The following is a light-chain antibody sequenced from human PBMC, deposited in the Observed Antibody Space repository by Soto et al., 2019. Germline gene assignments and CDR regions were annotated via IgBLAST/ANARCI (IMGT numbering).Light chain of an antibody. V-gene: IGKV3-20*01. Sequence: EIVLTQSPGTLSLSPGERATLSCRSSQSIRSNYLAWYQQKPGQAPRFLIYGAFSRATGIPDRFSGGGSGTDFTLTINKLEPEDFAVYYCQQYGTSPRSITFGQGTRLEIK. CDR3: QQYGTSPRSIT. CDR2: GAF. J-gene: IGKJ5*01. CDR1: QSIRSNY.